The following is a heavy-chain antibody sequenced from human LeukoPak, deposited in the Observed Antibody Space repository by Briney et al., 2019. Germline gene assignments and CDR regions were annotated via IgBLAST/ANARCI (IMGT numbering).Heavy chain of an antibody. CDR2: ISSSSRNK. Sequence: PGGSLRLSCAASGFTFSSYSMNWVRQAPGKGLEWVSSISSSSRNKYYADSVKGRFTISRDNAKNSLYLQMNSLRAEDTAVYYCARDLVGYGDYFAFDIWGQGTMVTVSS. V-gene: IGHV3-21*01. CDR3: ARDLVGYGDYFAFDI. D-gene: IGHD4-17*01. CDR1: GFTFSSYS. J-gene: IGHJ3*02.